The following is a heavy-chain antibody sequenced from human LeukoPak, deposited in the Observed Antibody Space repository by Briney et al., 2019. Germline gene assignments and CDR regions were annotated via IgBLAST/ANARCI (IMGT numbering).Heavy chain of an antibody. CDR1: GGSISSYY. CDR3: ASKGGLIAAAGTFDY. D-gene: IGHD6-13*01. CDR2: IYYSGST. J-gene: IGHJ4*02. V-gene: IGHV4-59*12. Sequence: SETLSLTCTVSGGSISSYYWSWIRQPPGKGLEWIGYIYYSGSTNYNPSLKSRVTISVDTSKNQFSLKLSSVTAADTAVYYCASKGGLIAAAGTFDYWGQGTLVTVSS.